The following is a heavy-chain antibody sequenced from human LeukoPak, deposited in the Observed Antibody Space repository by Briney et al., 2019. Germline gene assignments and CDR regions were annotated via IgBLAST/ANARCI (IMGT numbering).Heavy chain of an antibody. CDR3: ARGSTVVVVAATTFDY. V-gene: IGHV3-21*01. CDR1: GFTFSSYA. J-gene: IGHJ4*02. Sequence: GGSLRLSCAASGFTFSSYAMSWVRQAPGKGLEWASSISSSSSYIYYADSVKGRFTISRDNAKNSLYLQMNSLRAEDTAVYYCARGSTVVVVAATTFDYWGQGTLVTVSS. CDR2: ISSSSSYI. D-gene: IGHD2-15*01.